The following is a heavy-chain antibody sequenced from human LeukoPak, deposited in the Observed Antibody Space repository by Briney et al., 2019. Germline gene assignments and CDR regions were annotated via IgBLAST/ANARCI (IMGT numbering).Heavy chain of an antibody. CDR3: ARDLIAAASGAFDI. CDR2: IHYSGGT. CDR1: GRSISGYY. Sequence: SETLSLTCTVSGRSISGYYWSWIRLPPGKGLEWIGYIHYSGGTNYNPSLKSRVTISVDTSKNQFSLKLTSVTAADTAVYYCARDLIAAASGAFDIWGQGTMVTVSS. V-gene: IGHV4-59*01. D-gene: IGHD6-13*01. J-gene: IGHJ3*02.